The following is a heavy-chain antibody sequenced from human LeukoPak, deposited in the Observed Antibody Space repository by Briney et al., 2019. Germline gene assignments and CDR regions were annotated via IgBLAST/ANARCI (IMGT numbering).Heavy chain of an antibody. Sequence: PPQTLSLTCTVSGGSISSGDYYWSWIRQPPGKGLEWIGYIYYSGSTYYNPSLKSRVTISVDTSKNQFSLKLSSVTAADTAVYYCAREESDWYFDLWGRGTLVTVSS. J-gene: IGHJ2*01. CDR3: AREESDWYFDL. V-gene: IGHV4-30-4*08. CDR2: IYYSGST. CDR1: GGSISSGDYY.